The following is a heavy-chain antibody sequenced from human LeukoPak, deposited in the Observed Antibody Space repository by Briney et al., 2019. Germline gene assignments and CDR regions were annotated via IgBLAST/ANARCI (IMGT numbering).Heavy chain of an antibody. Sequence: GGSLRLSCAASGFTFDDYGMSWVRQAPGKGLEWVSGINWNGGSTGYADSVKGRFTISRDNAKNSLYLQMNSLRAEDTALYYCARAQNYDSSGYYSASAYFDYWGQGTLVTVSS. CDR1: GFTFDDYG. J-gene: IGHJ4*02. CDR3: ARAQNYDSSGYYSASAYFDY. D-gene: IGHD3-22*01. V-gene: IGHV3-20*04. CDR2: INWNGGST.